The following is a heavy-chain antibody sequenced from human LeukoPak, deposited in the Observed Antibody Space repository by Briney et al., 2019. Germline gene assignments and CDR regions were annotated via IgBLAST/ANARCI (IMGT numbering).Heavy chain of an antibody. CDR3: ARDESSGWGYFDY. CDR2: ISSSSSTI. CDR1: GSTFSSYS. D-gene: IGHD6-19*01. J-gene: IGHJ4*02. Sequence: GGSLRLSCAASGSTFSSYSMNWVRQAPGKGLEWVSYISSSSSTIYYADSVKGRFTISRDNAKNSLYLQMNSLRAEDTAVYYCARDESSGWGYFDYWGQGTLVTVSS. V-gene: IGHV3-48*04.